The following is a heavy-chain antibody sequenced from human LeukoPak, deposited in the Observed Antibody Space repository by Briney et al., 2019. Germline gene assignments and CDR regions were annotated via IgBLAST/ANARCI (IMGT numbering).Heavy chain of an antibody. CDR2: IYSGGST. CDR1: GFTVSSNY. Sequence: GGSLRLSCAASGFTVSSNYMSWVRQAPGRGLEWVSVIYSGGSTYYADSVKGRFTISRDNSKNTLYLQMNSLRAEDTAVYYCARGIHYYDSSGSAAFDYWGQGTLVTVSS. D-gene: IGHD3-22*01. J-gene: IGHJ4*02. V-gene: IGHV3-66*02. CDR3: ARGIHYYDSSGSAAFDY.